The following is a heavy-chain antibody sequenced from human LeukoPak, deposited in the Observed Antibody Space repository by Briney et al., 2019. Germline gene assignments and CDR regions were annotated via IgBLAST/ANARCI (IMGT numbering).Heavy chain of an antibody. Sequence: SETLSLTCTVSGGSISSSSYYWGWIRQPPGKGLEWIGSISYSGSTYYNPSLKSRVTISGDTSKTQFSLNLSSVTAADTAVYYCARGVVAAPQTFDYWGQGTLVTVSS. CDR2: ISYSGST. CDR3: ARGVVAAPQTFDY. CDR1: GGSISSSSYY. V-gene: IGHV4-39*07. D-gene: IGHD2-15*01. J-gene: IGHJ4*02.